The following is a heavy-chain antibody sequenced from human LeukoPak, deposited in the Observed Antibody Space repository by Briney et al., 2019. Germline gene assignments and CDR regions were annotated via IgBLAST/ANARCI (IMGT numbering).Heavy chain of an antibody. Sequence: GGSLRLSCAASGFTFSSSGMSWVRQAPGKGLEWVSNIKQDGSEKYYVDSVKGRFTISRDNAKNSLYLQMNSLRAEDTAVYYCARAAPDYDFWSGYSTYFDYWGQGTLVTVSS. CDR2: IKQDGSEK. J-gene: IGHJ4*02. D-gene: IGHD3-3*01. V-gene: IGHV3-7*01. CDR1: GFTFSSSG. CDR3: ARAAPDYDFWSGYSTYFDY.